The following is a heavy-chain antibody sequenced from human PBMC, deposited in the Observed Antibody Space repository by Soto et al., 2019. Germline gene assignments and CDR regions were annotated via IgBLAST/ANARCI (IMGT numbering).Heavy chain of an antibody. D-gene: IGHD2-2*03. V-gene: IGHV1-69*06. Sequence: SVKVSCKASGGTFSSYAISWVRQAPGQGLEWMGGIIPIFGTANYAQKFQGRVTITADKSTSTAYMELSSLRSEDTAVYYCARVRAGYCSSTSCYMRVPYYYYGMDVWGQGTTVTVSS. CDR3: ARVRAGYCSSTSCYMRVPYYYYGMDV. CDR2: IIPIFGTA. CDR1: GGTFSSYA. J-gene: IGHJ6*02.